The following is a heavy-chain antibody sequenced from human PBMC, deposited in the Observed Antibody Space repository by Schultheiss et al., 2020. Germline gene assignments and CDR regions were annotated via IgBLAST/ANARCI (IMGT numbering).Heavy chain of an antibody. V-gene: IGHV3-23*01. CDR2: ISGSGGST. Sequence: GGSLRLSCAASGFTFSSYGMHWVRQAPGKGLEWVSAISGSGGSTYYADSVKGRFTISRDNSKNTLYLQLNSLRAEDTAVYYCARDSDGYWGYWGQGTLVTVSS. CDR1: GFTFSSYG. D-gene: IGHD3-22*01. J-gene: IGHJ4*02. CDR3: ARDSDGYWGY.